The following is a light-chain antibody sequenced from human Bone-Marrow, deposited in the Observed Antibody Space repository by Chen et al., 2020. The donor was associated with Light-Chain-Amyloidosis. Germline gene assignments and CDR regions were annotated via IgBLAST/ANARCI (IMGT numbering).Light chain of an antibody. V-gene: IGLV2-23*02. J-gene: IGLJ2*01. CDR2: DDS. Sequence: QSARSQPSSVSGSPGQSITISCHGTSSDVGSYNLVSWYQQHPGKVPNLMIYDDSKRPSGVSARVSGSKSGNTASLTSSGLQAEDEADYYCSSYAGGTTFVIFGGGTKLTVL. CDR1: SSDVGSYNL. CDR3: SSYAGGTTFVI.